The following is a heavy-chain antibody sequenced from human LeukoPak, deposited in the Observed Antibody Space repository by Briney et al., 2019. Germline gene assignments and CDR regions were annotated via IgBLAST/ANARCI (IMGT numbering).Heavy chain of an antibody. CDR1: GGSISSGGYY. V-gene: IGHV4-31*03. J-gene: IGHJ6*02. D-gene: IGHD3-16*01. Sequence: PSETLSLTCTVSGGSISSGGYYWSWIRQHPGKGLEWIGYIYYSGSTYYNPSLKSRVTISVDTSKNQSSLKLSSVTAADTAVYYCARDEVMVIYGMDVWGQGTTVTVSS. CDR2: IYYSGST. CDR3: ARDEVMVIYGMDV.